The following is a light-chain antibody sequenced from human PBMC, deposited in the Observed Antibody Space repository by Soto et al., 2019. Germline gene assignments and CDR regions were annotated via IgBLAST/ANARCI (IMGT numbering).Light chain of an antibody. CDR1: QSVGRY. V-gene: IGKV3-11*01. J-gene: IGKJ2*01. Sequence: EIVLTQSPATLSLSPGEGATLSCRASQSVGRYLAWYQQKAGQPPRLLIYDASSRAIGTPARFSGSGSGTDFTLTISSLEPKDFAVYYCQQRSNWPPGYSFGQGTKLEIK. CDR2: DAS. CDR3: QQRSNWPPGYS.